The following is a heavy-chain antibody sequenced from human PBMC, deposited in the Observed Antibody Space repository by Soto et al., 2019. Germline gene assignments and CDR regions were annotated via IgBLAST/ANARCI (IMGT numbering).Heavy chain of an antibody. CDR2: IWYDGSNK. J-gene: IGHJ6*02. V-gene: IGHV3-33*01. CDR1: GFTFSRYG. Sequence: GGSLRLSCAASGFTFSRYGMHWVRQAPGKGLEWVAVIWYDGSNKYYADSVKGRFTISRDNSKNTLYLQMNSLRAEDRAVHYCARVGEIAYTYYSYCYGMDVWGQGTTVTVSS. D-gene: IGHD2-21*01. CDR3: ARVGEIAYTYYSYCYGMDV.